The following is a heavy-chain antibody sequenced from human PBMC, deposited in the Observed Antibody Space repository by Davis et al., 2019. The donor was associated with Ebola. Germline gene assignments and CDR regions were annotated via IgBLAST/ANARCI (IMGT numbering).Heavy chain of an antibody. CDR1: GGSISSGGYY. D-gene: IGHD1-26*01. CDR2: IYYSGST. V-gene: IGHV4-39*01. Sequence: MPSETLSLTCAVSGGSISSGGYYWGWIRQPPGKGLEWIGYIYYSGSTYYNPSLKSRVTISVDTSKNQFSLKLSSVTAADTAVYYCARMYSGSPEGGDYWGQGTLVIVSS. J-gene: IGHJ4*02. CDR3: ARMYSGSPEGGDY.